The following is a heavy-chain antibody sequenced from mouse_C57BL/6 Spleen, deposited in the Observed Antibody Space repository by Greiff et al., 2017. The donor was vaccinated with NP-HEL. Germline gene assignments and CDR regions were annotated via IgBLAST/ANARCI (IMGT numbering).Heavy chain of an antibody. V-gene: IGHV1-50*01. Sequence: QVQLQQPGAELVKPGASVKLSCKASGYTFTSYWMQWVKQRPGQGLEWIGEIDPSDSYTNYYQKFKGKATLTVDTSSSTAYMQLSSLTSEESAVYYCALWLRRRADYWGQGTTLTVSS. CDR1: GYTFTSYW. CDR2: IDPSDSYT. D-gene: IGHD2-2*01. J-gene: IGHJ2*01. CDR3: ALWLRRRADY.